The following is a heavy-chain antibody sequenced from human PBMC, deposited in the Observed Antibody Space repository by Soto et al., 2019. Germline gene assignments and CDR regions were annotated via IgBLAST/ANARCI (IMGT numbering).Heavy chain of an antibody. D-gene: IGHD3-3*01. CDR2: LSATGGRT. CDR3: AIIYDYWAFDP. V-gene: IGHV3-23*01. CDR1: GFTFSNYA. J-gene: IGHJ5*02. Sequence: GGSLRLSCEASGFTFSNYAMTWVRQAPGKGLEWVSGLSATGGRTYWADSVKGRFTISRDNSRNTLFLQMNSLRAEDTAVYYCAIIYDYWAFDPWGQGTLVTVSS.